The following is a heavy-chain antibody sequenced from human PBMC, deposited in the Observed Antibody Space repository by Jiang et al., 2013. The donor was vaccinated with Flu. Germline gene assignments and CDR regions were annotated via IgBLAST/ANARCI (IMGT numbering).Heavy chain of an antibody. V-gene: IGHV3-48*02. CDR2: ISSSSSTI. Sequence: KGLEWVSYISSSSSTIYYADSVKGRFTISRDNAKNSRYLQMNSLRDEDTAVYYCARGSGRYGMDVWGQGTTVTVSS. CDR3: ARGSGRYGMDV. J-gene: IGHJ6*02. D-gene: IGHD3-10*01.